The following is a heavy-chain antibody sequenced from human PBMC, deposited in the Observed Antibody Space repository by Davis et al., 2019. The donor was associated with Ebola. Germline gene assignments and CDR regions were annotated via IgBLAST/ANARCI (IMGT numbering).Heavy chain of an antibody. CDR2: ITSNGGNT. CDR1: GFTFRNFA. D-gene: IGHD3-22*01. V-gene: IGHV3-64*01. Sequence: PGGSLRLSCAASGFTFRNFAMHWVRQAPGKGLECVSAITSNGGNTYYANSVKGRFIISRDNSKNTLSLQMGSLRPEDMAMSYCVRARSGFYSGAFDVWGQGSMVTVSS. J-gene: IGHJ3*01. CDR3: VRARSGFYSGAFDV.